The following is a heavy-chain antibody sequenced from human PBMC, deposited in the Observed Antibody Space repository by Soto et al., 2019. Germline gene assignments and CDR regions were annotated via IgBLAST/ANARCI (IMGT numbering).Heavy chain of an antibody. CDR1: GGSISSGGYY. D-gene: IGHD3-10*01. CDR3: ARDGSGSLDY. CDR2: IYYSGST. V-gene: IGHV4-31*03. J-gene: IGHJ4*02. Sequence: LSLTCTVSGGSISSGGYYWSWIRQHPGKGLEWIGYIYYSGSTYYNPSLKSRVTISVDTSKNQFSLKLSSVTAADTAVYYCARDGSGSLDYWGQGTLVTAPQ.